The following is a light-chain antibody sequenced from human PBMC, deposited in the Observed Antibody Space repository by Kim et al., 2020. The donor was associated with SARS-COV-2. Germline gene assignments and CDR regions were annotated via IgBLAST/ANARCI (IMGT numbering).Light chain of an antibody. CDR3: QVWDTNSDQAV. V-gene: IGLV3-21*04. CDR1: NIESES. Sequence: SYELTQPPSVSVAPGKTATITCGGDNIESESVHWYQQKSGQAPVLVISYDSDRPSGIPERFSASNSGNTATLTISRLEAGDEADYYCQVWDTNSDQAVFG. J-gene: IGLJ1*01. CDR2: YDS.